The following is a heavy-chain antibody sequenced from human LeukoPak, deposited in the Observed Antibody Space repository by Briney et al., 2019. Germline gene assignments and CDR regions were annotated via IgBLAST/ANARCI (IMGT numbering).Heavy chain of an antibody. CDR2: ISGSGGST. CDR3: XXAARVAGLTTFDY. CDR1: GFTFSSYA. J-gene: IGHJ4*02. V-gene: IGHV3-23*01. Sequence: GGSLRLSCAASGFTFSSYAMNWVRQAPGKGLEWVSAISGSGGSTYYADSVKGRFTISRDNSKNTLYLQMNSLRAEDTAVYYXXXAARVAGLTTFDYWGQGTLVTVSS. D-gene: IGHD6-19*01.